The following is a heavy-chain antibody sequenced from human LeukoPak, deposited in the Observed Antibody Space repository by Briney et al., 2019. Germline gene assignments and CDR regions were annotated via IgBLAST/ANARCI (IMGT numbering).Heavy chain of an antibody. Sequence: GGSLRLSCAASGFTFSSYAMSWVRQAPGKGLEWVSAGSGGSTYYADSVKGRVTISRDNYKNTLYLQMNSLRDEDTAVYYCAKEAPPGGYYFDYWGQGTLVTVSS. CDR3: AKEAPPGGYYFDY. V-gene: IGHV3-23*01. J-gene: IGHJ4*02. CDR2: GSGGST. CDR1: GFTFSSYA. D-gene: IGHD3-16*01.